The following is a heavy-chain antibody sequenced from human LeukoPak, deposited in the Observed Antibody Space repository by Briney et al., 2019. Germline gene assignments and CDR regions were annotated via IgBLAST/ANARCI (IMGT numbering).Heavy chain of an antibody. V-gene: IGHV4-59*01. CDR2: IYYSGST. CDR3: ARDPIVGATRVRTFDI. CDR1: GGSISSYY. Sequence: SETLSLTCTVSGGSISSYYWSWIRQPPGKGLEWIGYIYYSGSTNYNLSLKSRVTISVDTSKNQFSLKLSSVTAADTAVYYCARDPIVGATRVRTFDIWGQGTMVTVSS. J-gene: IGHJ3*02. D-gene: IGHD1-26*01.